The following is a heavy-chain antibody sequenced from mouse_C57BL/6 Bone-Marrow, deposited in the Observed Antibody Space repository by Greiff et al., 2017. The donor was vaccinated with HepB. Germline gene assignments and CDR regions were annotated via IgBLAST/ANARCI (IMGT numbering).Heavy chain of an antibody. CDR1: GYAFSSYW. V-gene: IGHV1-80*01. J-gene: IGHJ3*01. CDR3: ARWAYDGYLAWFAY. Sequence: QVQLQQSGAELVKPGASVKISCKASGYAFSSYWMNWVKQRPGKGLEWVGQIYPGDGDTNYNGKFKGKATLTADKSSSTAYMHLSSLTSEDSAVYFCARWAYDGYLAWFAYWGQGTLVTVSA. CDR2: IYPGDGDT. D-gene: IGHD2-3*01.